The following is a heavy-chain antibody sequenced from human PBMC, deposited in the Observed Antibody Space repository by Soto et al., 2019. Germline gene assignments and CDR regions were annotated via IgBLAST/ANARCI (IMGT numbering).Heavy chain of an antibody. D-gene: IGHD5-18*01. CDR2: IYPGDSDT. V-gene: IGHV5-51*01. J-gene: IGHJ6*02. CDR1: GYSFTSYW. CDR3: ARLNTAMVTLNYYYGMDV. Sequence: GESLKISCKGSGYSFTSYWIVWVRQMRGKGLEWMGIIYPGDSDTRYSPSFQGQLTISADKSISTAYLQGSRLKASDTAMYYCARLNTAMVTLNYYYGMDVWGQGTTVTVSS.